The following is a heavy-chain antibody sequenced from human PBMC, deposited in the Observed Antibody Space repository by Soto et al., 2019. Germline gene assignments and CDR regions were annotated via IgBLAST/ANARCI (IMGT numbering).Heavy chain of an antibody. J-gene: IGHJ6*02. D-gene: IGHD2-21*01. Sequence: SETLSLTCTVSGCSISSSSYYWGWIRQPPGKGLEWIGSIYYSGSTYYNPSLKSRVTISVDTSKNQFSLKLSSVTAADTAVYYCARQRFKLRYYGMDVWGQGTTVTVSS. CDR1: GCSISSSSYY. V-gene: IGHV4-39*01. CDR3: ARQRFKLRYYGMDV. CDR2: IYYSGST.